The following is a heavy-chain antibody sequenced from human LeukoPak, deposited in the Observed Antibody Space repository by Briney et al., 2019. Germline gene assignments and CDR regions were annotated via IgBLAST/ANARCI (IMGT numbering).Heavy chain of an antibody. Sequence: GGSLRLSCAASGFTFSRYWMHWVRQAPGKGLVWVSRINSDATSTSYADSVKGRFTISRDNAKNTLYLQMNSLRAEDTAVYYCARGDTAMVLYYFDYWGQGTLVTVSS. CDR2: INSDATST. D-gene: IGHD5-18*01. CDR1: GFTFSRYW. CDR3: ARGDTAMVLYYFDY. J-gene: IGHJ4*02. V-gene: IGHV3-74*01.